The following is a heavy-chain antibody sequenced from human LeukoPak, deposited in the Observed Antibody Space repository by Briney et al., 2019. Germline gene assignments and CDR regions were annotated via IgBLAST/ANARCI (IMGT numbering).Heavy chain of an antibody. Sequence: GGSLRLSCTASGFTSSGYSMSWIRQAPGKGLEWVSSFGTRSTSIYHAGSVKGRFAISRDNAKNSLYLQMNSLRAEDTALYYCAREVSEGFDFWGQGTLVTVSS. D-gene: IGHD3-22*01. CDR3: AREVSEGFDF. CDR2: FGTRSTSI. J-gene: IGHJ4*02. CDR1: GFTSSGYS. V-gene: IGHV3-21*01.